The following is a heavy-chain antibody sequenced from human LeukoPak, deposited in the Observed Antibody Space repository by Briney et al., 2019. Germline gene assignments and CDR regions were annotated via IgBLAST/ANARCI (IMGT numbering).Heavy chain of an antibody. CDR3: ATIVLLFFGESLAAGHVDRDV. D-gene: IGHD3-10*01. V-gene: IGHV3-30*04. CDR1: GFTFSSYA. J-gene: IGHJ6*03. CDR2: ISYDGSNK. Sequence: GGSLRLSCAASGFTFSSYAMHWVRQAPGKGLEWVAVISYDGSNKYYADSVKGRFTISRDNSKNTLYLQMNTLRAEDTGVYFCATIVLLFFGESLAAGHVDRDVWGKGTTVTVSS.